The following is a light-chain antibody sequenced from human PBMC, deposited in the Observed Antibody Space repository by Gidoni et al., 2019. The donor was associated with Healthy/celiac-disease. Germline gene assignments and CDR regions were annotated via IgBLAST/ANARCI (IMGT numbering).Light chain of an antibody. J-gene: IGKJ2*01. CDR3: LQGTHWPYT. CDR1: QSLVYRDGNTY. V-gene: IGKV2-30*01. Sequence: DVVMTQSPLSLPVTLGQPASISCRSSQSLVYRDGNTYLNWFQQRPGQSPRRLIYKVSNRDSGVPDRCSGSGSGTDLTLKISRVEAEDVGVYYCLQGTHWPYTFGQGTKLEIK. CDR2: KVS.